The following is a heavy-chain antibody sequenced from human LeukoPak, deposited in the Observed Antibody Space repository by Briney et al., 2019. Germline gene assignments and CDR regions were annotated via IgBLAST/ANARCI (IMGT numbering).Heavy chain of an antibody. V-gene: IGHV4-34*01. CDR1: GGSFSGYY. CDR2: INHSGST. J-gene: IGHJ4*01. D-gene: IGHD2-15*01. Sequence: PSETLSLTCAVYGGSFSGYYWSWIRQPPGKGLEWIGEINHSGSTNYNPSLKSRVTISVDTSKNQFSLKLSSVTAADTAVYYCARVSGYCSGGSCPYYFDYWGQEPWSPSPQ. CDR3: ARVSGYCSGGSCPYYFDY.